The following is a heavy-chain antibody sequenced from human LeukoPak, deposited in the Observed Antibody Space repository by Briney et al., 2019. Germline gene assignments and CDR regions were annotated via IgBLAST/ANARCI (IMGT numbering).Heavy chain of an antibody. CDR3: ARRWGLGYCSSTSCYSRSAFDI. CDR2: MKEDGTLT. V-gene: IGHV3-74*01. CDR1: GFSLRKYW. Sequence: GGSLRLSCAASGFSLRKYWMHWVRQAPGKGLVWVSCMKEDGTLTRYADSVKGRFTISRDTAENTLYLQMNSLRADDTAVYYCARRWGLGYCSSTSCYSRSAFDIWGQGTMVTVSS. D-gene: IGHD2-2*02. J-gene: IGHJ3*02.